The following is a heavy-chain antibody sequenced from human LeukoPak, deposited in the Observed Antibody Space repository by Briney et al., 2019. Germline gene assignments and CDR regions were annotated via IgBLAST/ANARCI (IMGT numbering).Heavy chain of an antibody. CDR3: ARDPDSSAFDY. J-gene: IGHJ4*02. CDR1: GFNFGTYW. V-gene: IGHV3-7*01. CDR2: IKYDDTVK. Sequence: GGSLRLSCTAAGFNFGTYWMSWVRQSPEKGLEFVANIKYDDTVKNYVDSVKGRFTISRDNPSNSVYLQMDGLRPGDTALYYCARDPDSSAFDYWGQGAQVTVSS. D-gene: IGHD2-15*01.